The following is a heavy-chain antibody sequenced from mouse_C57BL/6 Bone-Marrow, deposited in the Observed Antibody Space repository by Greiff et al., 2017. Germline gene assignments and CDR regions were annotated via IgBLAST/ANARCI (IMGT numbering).Heavy chain of an antibody. D-gene: IGHD1-1*01. CDR3: TTHGSSYGGAMDY. Sequence: VQLQQPGAELVRPGASVKLSCTASGFNIKDDYMHWVKQRPEQGLEWIGWIDPENGDTDYASKFQGKATITADTSSSTAYLQLSSLTSEDTAVYYCTTHGSSYGGAMDYWGQGTSVTVSS. J-gene: IGHJ4*01. V-gene: IGHV14-4*01. CDR1: GFNIKDDY. CDR2: IDPENGDT.